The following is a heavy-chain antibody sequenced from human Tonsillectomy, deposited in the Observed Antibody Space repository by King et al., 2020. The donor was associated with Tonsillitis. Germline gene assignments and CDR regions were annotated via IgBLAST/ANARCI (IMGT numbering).Heavy chain of an antibody. CDR1: GFTFSSYS. J-gene: IGHJ6*03. CDR3: ARDRFLEWLLSNYYYYMDV. CDR2: ISSSSSYI. V-gene: IGHV3-21*01. Sequence: VQLVESGGGLVKPGGSLRLSCAASGFTFSSYSMNWVRQAPGKGLEWVSSISSSSSYIYYADAVKGRFTISRDNAKNSLYLQMNSLRAEDTAVYYCARDRFLEWLLSNYYYYMDVWGKGTTVTGSS. D-gene: IGHD3-3*01.